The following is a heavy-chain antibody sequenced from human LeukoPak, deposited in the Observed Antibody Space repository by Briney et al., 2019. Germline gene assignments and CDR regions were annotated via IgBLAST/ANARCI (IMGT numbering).Heavy chain of an antibody. CDR1: GGSISSYY. J-gene: IGHJ5*02. D-gene: IGHD5-18*01. Sequence: SETLSLTCTVSGGSISSYYWSWIRQPPGKGLEWIGYIYYSGSTNYNPSLKSRVTISVDTSKSQFSLKLSSVTAADTAVYYCARNGDRGYSYGSLWFDPWGQGTLVTVSS. V-gene: IGHV4-59*01. CDR3: ARNGDRGYSYGSLWFDP. CDR2: IYYSGST.